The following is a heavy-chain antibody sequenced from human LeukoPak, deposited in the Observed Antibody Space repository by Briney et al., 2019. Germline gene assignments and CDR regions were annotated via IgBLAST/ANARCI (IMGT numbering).Heavy chain of an antibody. J-gene: IGHJ4*02. V-gene: IGHV3-23*01. Sequence: PGGSLRLSCAASGFTFSTYAMSWVRQAPGKGLEWVSGISGSGGSTYYADSVKGRFTISRDNSKNTLYLQMNNPRAEDTAVYYCARNYCDYWGQGTLVTVSS. CDR2: ISGSGGST. CDR3: ARNYCDY. CDR1: GFTFSTYA.